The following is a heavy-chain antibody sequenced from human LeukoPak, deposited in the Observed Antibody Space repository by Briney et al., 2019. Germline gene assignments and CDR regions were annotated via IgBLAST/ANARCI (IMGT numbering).Heavy chain of an antibody. Sequence: SVKVSCKASGGTFSRYGISWVRQAPGQGLEWMGGIIPIFDTAHYAQKFQGRVTITADESTSTAYMELSSLRSEDTAVYYCARDLGSVVVAASAFDIWGQGTMVTVSS. D-gene: IGHD2-15*01. CDR1: GGTFSRYG. CDR2: IIPIFDTA. V-gene: IGHV1-69*13. J-gene: IGHJ3*02. CDR3: ARDLGSVVVAASAFDI.